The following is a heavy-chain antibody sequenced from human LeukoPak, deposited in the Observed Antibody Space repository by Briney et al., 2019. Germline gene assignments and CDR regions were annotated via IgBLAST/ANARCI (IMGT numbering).Heavy chain of an antibody. CDR3: ARDSRGSGKSGVY. J-gene: IGHJ4*02. V-gene: IGHV1-69*04. CDR2: IIPILGIA. D-gene: IGHD3-10*01. Sequence: SVKVSCKASGGTFSSYAISWVRQAPGQGLEWMGRIIPILGIANYAQKFQGRVTITADKSTSTAYMELSSLRSEDTAVYYCARDSRGSGKSGVYWGQGTLVTVSS. CDR1: GGTFSSYA.